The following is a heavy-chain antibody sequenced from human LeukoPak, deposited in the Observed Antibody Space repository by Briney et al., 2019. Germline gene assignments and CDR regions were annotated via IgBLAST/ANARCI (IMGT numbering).Heavy chain of an antibody. CDR2: INHSGST. Sequence: SETLSLTCAVYGGSFSGYYWSWIRQPPGKGLEWIGEINHSGSTYYNPSLKSRVTISVDTSKNQFSLKLSSVTAADTAVYYCASTVGETIDYWGQGTLVTVSS. V-gene: IGHV4-34*01. D-gene: IGHD3-10*01. J-gene: IGHJ4*02. CDR3: ASTVGETIDY. CDR1: GGSFSGYY.